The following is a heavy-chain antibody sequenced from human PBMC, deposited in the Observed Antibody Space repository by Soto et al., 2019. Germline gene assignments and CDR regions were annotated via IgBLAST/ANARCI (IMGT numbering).Heavy chain of an antibody. V-gene: IGHV2-5*02. CDR1: GFSLSTSGVG. J-gene: IGHJ5*02. Sequence: QITLKESGPPLVKPTQTLTLTCTFSGFSLSTSGVGVGWIRQPPGKALEWLALIYWDDDKRYSPSLKSRLTITKHTSKNQVVLTMTDMDPVDTATYYCAHSLIGYYYDSSGSNWFDHWGQGTLVTVSS. CDR2: IYWDDDK. D-gene: IGHD3-22*01. CDR3: AHSLIGYYYDSSGSNWFDH.